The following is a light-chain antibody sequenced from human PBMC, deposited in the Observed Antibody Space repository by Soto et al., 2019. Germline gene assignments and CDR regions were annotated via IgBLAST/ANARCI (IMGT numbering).Light chain of an antibody. V-gene: IGKV3-15*01. CDR3: QQYNNWPPWT. CDR2: GAY. CDR1: QSVGSN. Sequence: EIVLTQSPATLSLSPGDSVTLSCRDSQSVGSNLAWYQQKPGQTPRLLIYGAYTRATGIPARFSGSGSGTEFTLTISSLQSEDFAVYYCQQYNNWPPWTCGQGTKVDIK. J-gene: IGKJ1*01.